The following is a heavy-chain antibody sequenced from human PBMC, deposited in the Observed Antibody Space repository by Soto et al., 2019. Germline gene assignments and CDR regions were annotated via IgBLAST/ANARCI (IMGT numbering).Heavy chain of an antibody. CDR3: ARDVDSTILKPNDAFGI. CDR1: GDSIFGGDYY. V-gene: IGHV4-30-4*01. Sequence: SETLSLTCTVSGDSIFGGDYYWSWIRQAPGKGLQWVGSIYYSGRTYYNPSLESRIAMTVDTSQKQFSLKLSSVTAADSAVYFCARDVDSTILKPNDAFGIWGQGSMVTVSS. D-gene: IGHD5-18*01. CDR2: IYYSGRT. J-gene: IGHJ3*02.